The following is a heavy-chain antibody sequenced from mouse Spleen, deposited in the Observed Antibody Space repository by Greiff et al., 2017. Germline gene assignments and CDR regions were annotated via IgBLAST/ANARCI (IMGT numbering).Heavy chain of an antibody. CDR3: TRWAATYDY. D-gene: IGHD1-2*01. CDR1: GYTFTDYE. Sequence: VKLVESGAELVRPGASVTLSCKASGYTFTDYEMHWVKQTPVHGLEWIGAIDPETGGTAYNQKFKGKAILTADKSSSTAYMELRSLTSEDSAVYYCTRWAATYDYWGQGTTLTVSS. CDR2: IDPETGGT. V-gene: IGHV1-15*01. J-gene: IGHJ2*01.